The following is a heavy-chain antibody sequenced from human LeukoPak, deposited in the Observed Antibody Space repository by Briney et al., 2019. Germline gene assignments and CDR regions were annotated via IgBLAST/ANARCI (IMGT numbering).Heavy chain of an antibody. V-gene: IGHV3-23*01. CDR1: GFTFSSYA. D-gene: IGHD1-26*01. J-gene: IGHJ4*02. CDR3: AKGGKWDVTPFDY. CDR2: ISGGGGST. Sequence: GGSLRLSCAASGFTFSSYAMSWVRQAPGKGLEWVSAISGGGGSTYYADSVKGRFTISRDNSRNTLYLQVNSLRAEDTAVYYCAKGGKWDVTPFDYWGQGTLVTVSS.